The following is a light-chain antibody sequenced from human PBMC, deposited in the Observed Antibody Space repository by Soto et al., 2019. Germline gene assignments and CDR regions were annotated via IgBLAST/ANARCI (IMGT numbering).Light chain of an antibody. Sequence: QSALTQPASVSGSPGQSITISCTGTSSDVGGYNYVSWYQQHPGKAPKLMIYDVSKRPSGFSNRFSGSKSGNTASLTISGLQAEDGADYYCNSYTTSSTLVFGGGTKVTVL. J-gene: IGLJ3*02. CDR2: DVS. CDR1: SSDVGGYNY. V-gene: IGLV2-14*01. CDR3: NSYTTSSTLV.